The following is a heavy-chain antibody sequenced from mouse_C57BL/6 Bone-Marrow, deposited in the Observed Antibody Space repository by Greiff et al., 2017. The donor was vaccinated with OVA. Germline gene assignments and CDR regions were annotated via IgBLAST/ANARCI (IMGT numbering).Heavy chain of an antibody. CDR3: ARCFSLLRSYYFDY. Sequence: QVHVKQSGAELARPGASVKLSCKASGYTFTSYGISWVKQRTGQGLEWIGEIYPRSGNTYYNEKFKGKATLTADKSSSTAYMELRSLTSEDSAVYFCARCFSLLRSYYFDYWGQGTTLTVSS. CDR1: GYTFTSYG. CDR2: IYPRSGNT. J-gene: IGHJ2*01. D-gene: IGHD1-1*01. V-gene: IGHV1-81*01.